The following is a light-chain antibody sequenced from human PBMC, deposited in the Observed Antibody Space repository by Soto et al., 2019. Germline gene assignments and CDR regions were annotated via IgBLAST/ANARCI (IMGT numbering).Light chain of an antibody. CDR2: AAS. J-gene: IGKJ3*01. V-gene: IGKV3-20*01. CDR1: QSLSTNS. CDR3: QQYDASPLT. Sequence: EIVLTQSPGTLSLSPGERATFSCRASQSLSTNSLAWYQQKPGQTPRLLIYAASTRDTDIPDRFNGSGSGTDFALTISRLEPEDFALYYCQQYDASPLTFGPGTKVDIK.